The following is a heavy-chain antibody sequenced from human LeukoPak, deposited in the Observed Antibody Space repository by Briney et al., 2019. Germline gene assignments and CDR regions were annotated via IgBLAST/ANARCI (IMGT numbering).Heavy chain of an antibody. Sequence: PSETLSLTCSVSGGSISSYYWSWIRQPPGKGLEWIGYIHYSGSTNYNPSLQSRVSISVDTSKNQFSLKLSSVTAADTAVYYCAGGVDYYDSSGPWGQGTLVTVSS. J-gene: IGHJ5*02. CDR3: AGGVDYYDSSGP. CDR1: GGSISSYY. CDR2: IHYSGST. D-gene: IGHD3-22*01. V-gene: IGHV4-59*01.